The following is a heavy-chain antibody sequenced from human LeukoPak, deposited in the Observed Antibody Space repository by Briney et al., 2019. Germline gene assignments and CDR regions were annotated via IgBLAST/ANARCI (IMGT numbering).Heavy chain of an antibody. J-gene: IGHJ4*02. CDR3: AAVPHEYSYGPGWGDY. CDR2: IVVGSGNT. CDR1: GFTFTSSA. D-gene: IGHD5-18*01. V-gene: IGHV1-58*02. Sequence: SVKVSCKASGFTFTSSAMQWVRQARGHRLEWIGWIVVGSGNTNYAQKFQERVTITRDMSTSTAYMELSSLRSEATAVYYCAAVPHEYSYGPGWGDYWGQGTLVTVSS.